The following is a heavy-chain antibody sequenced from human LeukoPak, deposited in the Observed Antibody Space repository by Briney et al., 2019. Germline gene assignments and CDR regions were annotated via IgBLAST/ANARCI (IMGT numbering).Heavy chain of an antibody. Sequence: PSETLSPTCAVYGGSFSGYYWSWIRQPPGKGLEWIGEINHSGSTNYNPSLKSRVTISVDTSKNQFSLKLSSVTAADTAVYYCARGRRLRGFDPWGQGTLVTVSS. J-gene: IGHJ5*02. D-gene: IGHD3-10*01. CDR3: ARGRRLRGFDP. CDR2: INHSGST. CDR1: GGSFSGYY. V-gene: IGHV4-34*01.